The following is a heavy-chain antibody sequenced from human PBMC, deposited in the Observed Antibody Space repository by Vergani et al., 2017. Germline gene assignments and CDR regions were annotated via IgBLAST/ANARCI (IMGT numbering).Heavy chain of an antibody. J-gene: IGHJ6*02. CDR2: INSDGSST. CDR3: AKDMGPYCGGDCYSGFDYGMDV. V-gene: IGHV3-74*01. CDR1: GFTFSSYW. Sequence: EVQLVESGGGLVQPGGSLRLSCAASGFTFSSYWMHWVRQAPGKGLVWVSRINSDGSSTSYADSVKGRFTISRDNAKNTLYLQMNSLRAEDTAVYYCAKDMGPYCGGDCYSGFDYGMDVWGQGTTVTVSS. D-gene: IGHD2-21*02.